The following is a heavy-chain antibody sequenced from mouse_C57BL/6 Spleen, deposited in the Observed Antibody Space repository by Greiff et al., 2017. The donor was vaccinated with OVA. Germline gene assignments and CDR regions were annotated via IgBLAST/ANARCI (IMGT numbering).Heavy chain of an antibody. J-gene: IGHJ4*01. CDR2: LWSGGST. CDR1: GFSLTSYG. CDR3: ARALYSKDAMDY. D-gene: IGHD2-5*01. V-gene: IGHV2-2*01. Sequence: VKLMESGPGLVQPSQSLSITCTVSGFSLTSYGVHWVRQSPGKGLEWLGVLWSGGSTDYNAAFISRLSISKDNSKSQVFFKMNSLQADDTAIYYCARALYSKDAMDYWGQGTSVTVSS.